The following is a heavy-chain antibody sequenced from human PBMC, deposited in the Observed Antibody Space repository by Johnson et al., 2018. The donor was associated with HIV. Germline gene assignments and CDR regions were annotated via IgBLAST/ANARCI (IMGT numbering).Heavy chain of an antibody. V-gene: IGHV3-33*03. CDR1: GFTFSSYA. CDR3: AKDQHGPLVPTVMRDDAFDI. D-gene: IGHD5-12*01. J-gene: IGHJ3*02. Sequence: QVQLVESGGGLVQPGGSLRLSCAASGFTFSSYAMSWVRQAPGKGLEWVAFIWHDGRDVYYADYVKGRFTVSRDNSKNAVYLQMNSLGAGDTAVYYCAKDQHGPLVPTVMRDDAFDIWGQGTMVTVSS. CDR2: IWHDGRDV.